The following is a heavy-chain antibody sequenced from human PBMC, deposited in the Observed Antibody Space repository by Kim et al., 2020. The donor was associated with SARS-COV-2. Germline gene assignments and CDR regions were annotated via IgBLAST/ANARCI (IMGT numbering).Heavy chain of an antibody. CDR3: ARSLYCSSTSCFYGMDV. D-gene: IGHD2-2*01. Sequence: VKGRFTIARDNAKSSLSLQMNSLRAEDTAGYYCARSLYCSSTSCFYGMDVWGQGTTVTVSS. V-gene: IGHV3-48*03. J-gene: IGHJ6*02.